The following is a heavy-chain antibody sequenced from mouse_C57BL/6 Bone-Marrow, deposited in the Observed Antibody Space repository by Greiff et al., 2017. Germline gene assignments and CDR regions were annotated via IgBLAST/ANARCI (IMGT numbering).Heavy chain of an antibody. CDR1: GYTFTSYW. CDR2: IDPSDSYT. V-gene: IGHV1-50*01. Sequence: QVQLQQPGAELVKPGASVKLSCKASGYTFTSYWMQWVKQRPGQGLEWIGEIDPSDSYTNYNQKFKGKATLTVDTSSSTAYMQLSSLTSEDSAVNYCASDGITTVVATDWYFDVWGTGTTVTVSS. J-gene: IGHJ1*03. CDR3: ASDGITTVVATDWYFDV. D-gene: IGHD1-1*01.